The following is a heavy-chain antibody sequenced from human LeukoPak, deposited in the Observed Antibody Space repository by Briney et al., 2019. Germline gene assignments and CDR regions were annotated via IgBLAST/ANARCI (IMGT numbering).Heavy chain of an antibody. CDR1: GGTFSSYA. CDR3: ARDQTSKDIVVVPAAILAGDNWFDP. J-gene: IGHJ5*02. Sequence: GASVKVSCKASGGTFSSYAISWVRQAPGQGLEWMGRIIPILGIANYAQKFQGRVTITADKSTSTAYMELSSLRSEDTAVYYCARDQTSKDIVVVPAAILAGDNWFDPWGQGTLVTVSS. D-gene: IGHD2-2*01. V-gene: IGHV1-69*04. CDR2: IIPILGIA.